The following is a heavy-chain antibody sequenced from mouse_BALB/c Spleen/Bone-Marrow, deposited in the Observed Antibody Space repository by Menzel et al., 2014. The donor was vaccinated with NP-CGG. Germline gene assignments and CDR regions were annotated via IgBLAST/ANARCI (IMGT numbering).Heavy chain of an antibody. CDR2: IVTDRDY. D-gene: IGHD2-13*01. Sequence: ESGGRLVTPAGSLTLTCTVSGFDISIAYMSWVRQAPGEGLERTATIVTDRDYHYASWAKGRFAIAKTATTVDLRMTSLTTAGTATYFCARAMRYSDDGDDLWGQGTLATVS. V-gene: IGHV5-6-5*01. J-gene: IGHJ3*02. CDR3: ARAMRYSDDGDDL. CDR1: GFDISIAY.